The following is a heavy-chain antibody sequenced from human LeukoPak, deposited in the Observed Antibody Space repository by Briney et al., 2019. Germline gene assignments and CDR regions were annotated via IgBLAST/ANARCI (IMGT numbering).Heavy chain of an antibody. V-gene: IGHV4-61*02. CDR2: ISTSGSP. Sequence: SETLSLTCTVSGASISSGSYYWIWIRQAAEKGLEWIGRISTSGSPNYNPSLKSRVTMSVDTSNNQFSLKLTSVTAADTAIYYCARVHRRGFGEIFTDYWGQGTLVTVSS. CDR3: ARVHRRGFGEIFTDY. D-gene: IGHD3-10*01. J-gene: IGHJ4*02. CDR1: GASISSGSYY.